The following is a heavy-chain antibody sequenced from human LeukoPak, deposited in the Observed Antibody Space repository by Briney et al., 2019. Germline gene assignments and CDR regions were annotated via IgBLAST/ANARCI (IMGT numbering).Heavy chain of an antibody. Sequence: SETLSLTCTVSGGSISSNGYYWGWIRQSPGEGLEWIGNIYHSGSTYYNPSLRSRVTISVDTSKNQFSLKLSSVTAADTAVYYCARAEMATIGYYYYMDVWGKGTTVTVSS. J-gene: IGHJ6*03. D-gene: IGHD5-24*01. CDR2: IYHSGST. CDR3: ARAEMATIGYYYYMDV. V-gene: IGHV4-39*07. CDR1: GGSISSNGYY.